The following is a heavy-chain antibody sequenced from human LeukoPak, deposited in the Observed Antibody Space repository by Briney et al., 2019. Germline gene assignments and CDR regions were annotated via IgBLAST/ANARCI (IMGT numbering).Heavy chain of an antibody. D-gene: IGHD2-15*01. Sequence: SETVSLTCTVSGGSISSGDYDWSWLRQPPGKGLEWIGDIYYSGSTHYNPSLKSRVTISVDTATNQFSLKLCSVTAADTAVYYCGIDLYCSGGSCDWSATWYFDLWGRGTLVTVSS. V-gene: IGHV4-30-4*02. CDR3: GIDLYCSGGSCDWSATWYFDL. J-gene: IGHJ2*01. CDR1: GGSISSGDYD. CDR2: IYYSGST.